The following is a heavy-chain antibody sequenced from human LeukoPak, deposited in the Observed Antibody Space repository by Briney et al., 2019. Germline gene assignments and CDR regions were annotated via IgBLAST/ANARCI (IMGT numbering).Heavy chain of an antibody. CDR2: INHSGST. V-gene: IGHV4-34*01. D-gene: IGHD2-21*02. Sequence: GSLRLSCAASGFTFSSYSMNWVRQPPGKGLEWIGEINHSGSTNYNPSLKSRVTISVDTSKNQFSLKLSSVTAADTAVYYCARGPPYIVVVTAIGFFDSWGQGTLVTVSS. CDR3: ARGPPYIVVVTAIGFFDS. J-gene: IGHJ4*02. CDR1: GFTFSSYS.